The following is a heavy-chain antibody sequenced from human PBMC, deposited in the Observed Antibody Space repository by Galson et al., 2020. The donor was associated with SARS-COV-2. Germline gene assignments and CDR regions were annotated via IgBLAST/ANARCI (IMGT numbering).Heavy chain of an antibody. CDR2: ISYDGSKT. D-gene: IGHD2-15*01. CDR1: GFTFSIYG. V-gene: IGHV3-30*18. J-gene: IGHJ6*02. CDR3: ANHRSSSGAVDV. Sequence: TGGSLRLSCAASGFTFSIYGMHWVRQAPGKGLEWVAIISYDGSKTHYADSLKGRFTISRDNSKNTLYLQMNSLRAEDTAVYYCANHRSSSGAVDVWGQGTTVTVSS.